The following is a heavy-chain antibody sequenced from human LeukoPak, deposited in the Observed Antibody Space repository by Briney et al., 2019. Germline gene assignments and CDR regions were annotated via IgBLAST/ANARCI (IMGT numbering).Heavy chain of an antibody. CDR1: GGSISTYY. CDR3: ARDGGYNWDY. V-gene: IGHV4-59*12. Sequence: SETLSLTCSVSGGSISTYYWSWIRQPPGKGLEWIGYVYYSGITNYNPSLKSRVTISVDRSKNQFSLKLSSVTAADTAVYYCARDGGYNWDYWGQGTLVTVSS. J-gene: IGHJ4*02. D-gene: IGHD5-24*01. CDR2: VYYSGIT.